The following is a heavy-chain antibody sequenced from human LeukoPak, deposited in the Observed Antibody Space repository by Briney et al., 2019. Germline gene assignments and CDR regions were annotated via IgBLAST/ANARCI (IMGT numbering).Heavy chain of an antibody. Sequence: GGSLRLSCAASGFTFSSYSMNWVRQAPGKGLEWVSSISSSSSYIYYADSVKGRFTISRDNAKNSLYLQMNSLRAEDTAVYYCARKGAAAATYYMDVWGKGTTVTVSS. D-gene: IGHD6-13*01. V-gene: IGHV3-21*01. CDR2: ISSSSSYI. J-gene: IGHJ6*03. CDR1: GFTFSSYS. CDR3: ARKGAAAATYYMDV.